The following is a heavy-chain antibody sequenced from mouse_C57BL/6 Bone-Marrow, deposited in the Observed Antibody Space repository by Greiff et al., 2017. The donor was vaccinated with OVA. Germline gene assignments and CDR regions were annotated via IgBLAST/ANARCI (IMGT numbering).Heavy chain of an antibody. Sequence: QVQLQQPGAELVKPGASVKLSCKASGYTFTSYWMQWVKQRPGQGLEWIGEIDPSDSYTNYNQKFKGKATLTVDTSSSTAYMQLSSLTSEDSAVYYCARSLYYASSYFDYWGQGTTLTVSS. CDR3: ARSLYYASSYFDY. CDR1: GYTFTSYW. J-gene: IGHJ2*01. D-gene: IGHD1-1*01. CDR2: IDPSDSYT. V-gene: IGHV1-50*01.